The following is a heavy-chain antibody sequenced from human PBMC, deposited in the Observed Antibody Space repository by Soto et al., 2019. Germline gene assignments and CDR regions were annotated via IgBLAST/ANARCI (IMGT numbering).Heavy chain of an antibody. Sequence: QVQLVESGGGVVQPGRSLRLSCAASGFTFSSYGMHWVRQAPGKGLEWVAVISYDGSNKYYADSVKGRFTISRDNSKNTLYLQMTSLRAEDTAVYYCAKDHLMTTVTTVGYWGQGTLVTVSS. J-gene: IGHJ4*02. CDR3: AKDHLMTTVTTVGY. CDR2: ISYDGSNK. D-gene: IGHD4-17*01. V-gene: IGHV3-30*18. CDR1: GFTFSSYG.